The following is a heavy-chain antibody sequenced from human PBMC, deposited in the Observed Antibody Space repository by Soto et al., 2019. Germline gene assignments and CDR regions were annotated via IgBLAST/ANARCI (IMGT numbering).Heavy chain of an antibody. CDR1: GFTFSSYG. V-gene: IGHV3-30*18. CDR3: AKDRAVEMATIGLCDY. CDR2: ISYDGSNK. J-gene: IGHJ4*02. Sequence: GGSLRLSCAASGFTFSSYGMHWVRQAPGKGLEWVAVISYDGSNKYYADSVKGRFTISRDNSKNTLYLQMNSLRAEDTAVYYCAKDRAVEMATIGLCDYWGQGTLVTVSS. D-gene: IGHD5-12*01.